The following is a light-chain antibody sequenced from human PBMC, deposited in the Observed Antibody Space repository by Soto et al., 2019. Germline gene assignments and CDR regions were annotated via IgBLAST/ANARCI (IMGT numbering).Light chain of an antibody. CDR1: SSNIGSNY. J-gene: IGLJ2*01. CDR2: RNN. CDR3: VAWDDSLSAYVV. Sequence: QSVLTQPPSASGTPGQRVTISCSGSSSNIGSNYVYWYQQLPGTAPKLLIYRNNQRPSGVPDRFSGSKSGTSASLAISGLRSEDEADYYCVAWDDSLSAYVVFGGGTKVTVL. V-gene: IGLV1-47*01.